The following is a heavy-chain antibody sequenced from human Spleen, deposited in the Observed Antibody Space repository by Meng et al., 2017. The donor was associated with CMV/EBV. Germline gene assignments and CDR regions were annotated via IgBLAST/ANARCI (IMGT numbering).Heavy chain of an antibody. CDR3: ARLRRDYYGSGKFDP. J-gene: IGHJ5*02. CDR2: INHSGST. Sequence: VYGGSFSDYYWSWIRQPPKKGLEWIGEINHSGSTNYNPPLKSRVTISVDTSKNQFSLKLSSVTAADTAMYYCARLRRDYYGSGKFDPWGQGTLVTVSS. CDR1: GGSFSDYY. V-gene: IGHV4-34*01. D-gene: IGHD3-10*01.